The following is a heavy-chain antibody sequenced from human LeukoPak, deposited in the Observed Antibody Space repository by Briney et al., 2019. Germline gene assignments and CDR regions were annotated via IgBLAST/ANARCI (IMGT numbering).Heavy chain of an antibody. D-gene: IGHD3-22*01. V-gene: IGHV4-39*01. CDR2: IYYSGST. J-gene: IGHJ4*02. CDR1: GXSISSSSYY. CDR3: ARHERGSGYPGGFDY. Sequence: PSETLSLTCTVSGXSISSSSYYWGWIRQPPGKGLEWIGSIYYSGSTYYNPSLKSRVTISVDTSKNQFSLKLSSVTAADTAVYYCARHERGSGYPGGFDYWGQGTLVTVSS.